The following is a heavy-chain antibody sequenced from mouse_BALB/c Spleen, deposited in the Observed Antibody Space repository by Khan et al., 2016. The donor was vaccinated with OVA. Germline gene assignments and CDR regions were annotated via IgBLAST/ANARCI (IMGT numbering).Heavy chain of an antibody. D-gene: IGHD2-13*01. CDR1: GYIFTTYW. CDR2: LYPGTGRI. V-gene: IGHV1S132*01. CDR3: ARGDYKYTCVFGY. J-gene: IGHJ3*01. Sequence: QVQLKESGAELVRPGASVKLSCKTSGYIFTTYWIHWVKQRSGQGLEWIARLYPGTGRIHYSETFKGKVTLTADTSSSTPYMQLSSLKSEDTAVFVCARGDYKYTCVFGYWGQGTLVTVSA.